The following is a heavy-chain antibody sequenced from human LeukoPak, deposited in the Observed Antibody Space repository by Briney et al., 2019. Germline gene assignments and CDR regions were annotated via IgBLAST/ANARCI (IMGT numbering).Heavy chain of an antibody. CDR1: GFTFSSYW. D-gene: IGHD6-13*01. CDR2: IKQDGSEK. V-gene: IGHV3-7*01. CDR3: ARGTESPYSSSWYAPH. Sequence: GGSLRLSCAASGFTFSSYWMSWVRQAPGKGLEWVANIKQDGSEKYYVDSVKGRFTISRDNAKHSLYLQMNSLRAEDTAVYYCARGTESPYSSSWYAPHWGQGTLVTVSS. J-gene: IGHJ4*02.